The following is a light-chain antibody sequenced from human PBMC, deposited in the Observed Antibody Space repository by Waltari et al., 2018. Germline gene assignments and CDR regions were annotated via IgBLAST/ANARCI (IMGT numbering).Light chain of an antibody. CDR1: SADVGGYKL. CDR2: EVN. CDR3: CSYGGVNTLGVL. J-gene: IGLJ2*01. Sequence: QSALTQPASVSGSPGQSITITCPGSSADVGGYKLVSWYQHHPGQAPRLLIYEVNERPSGIPSRFSGSKSGNTASLTISGLQIEDEADYYCCSYGGVNTLGVLFGGGSKLTV. V-gene: IGLV2-23*02.